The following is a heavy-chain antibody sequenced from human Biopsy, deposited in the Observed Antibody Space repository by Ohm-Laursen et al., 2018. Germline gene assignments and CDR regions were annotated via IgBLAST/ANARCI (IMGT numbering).Heavy chain of an antibody. D-gene: IGHD3-22*01. CDR3: VRGVDYYDPYHYYALDV. CDR2: INHSGRN. V-gene: IGHV4-34*01. CDR1: GKSFNGYY. Sequence: SHTLSLTCAVYGKSFNGYYWSWISQTPGKRLVWIGEINHSGRNNYNPSLKSRVTISVDTSKNQFSLKVRSVTAADTAVYYCVRGVDYYDPYHYYALDVWGQGTTVTVSS. J-gene: IGHJ6*02.